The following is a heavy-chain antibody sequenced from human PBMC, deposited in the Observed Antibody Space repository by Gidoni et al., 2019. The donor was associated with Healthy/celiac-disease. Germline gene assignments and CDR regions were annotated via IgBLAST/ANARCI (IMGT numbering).Heavy chain of an antibody. CDR1: GGSFSGYY. J-gene: IGHJ4*02. Sequence: QVPLQQWGAGLLKPSETLSLTFAVYGGSFSGYYWSWIRQPPGKGLEWIGEINHSGSTNYNPSLKSRVTISVDTSKNQFSLKLSSVTAADTAVYYCARASRGMTTVTTQGFDYWGQGTLVTVSS. CDR2: INHSGST. V-gene: IGHV4-34*01. CDR3: ARASRGMTTVTTQGFDY. D-gene: IGHD4-17*01.